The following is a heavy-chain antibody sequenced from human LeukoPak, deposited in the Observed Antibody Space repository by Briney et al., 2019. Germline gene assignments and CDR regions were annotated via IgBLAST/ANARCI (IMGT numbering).Heavy chain of an antibody. J-gene: IGHJ4*02. V-gene: IGHV3-11*06. CDR2: ISSDSSYT. Sequence: GGSLRLSCAASGFIFSDYYMTWIRQAPGKGLDWISYISSDSSYTRYADSVKGRFTVSRDNAKNSPYLQMNSLRAEDTAVYYCARLHSTAAAGTYDYWGQGTLVTVSS. D-gene: IGHD6-13*01. CDR3: ARLHSTAAAGTYDY. CDR1: GFIFSDYY.